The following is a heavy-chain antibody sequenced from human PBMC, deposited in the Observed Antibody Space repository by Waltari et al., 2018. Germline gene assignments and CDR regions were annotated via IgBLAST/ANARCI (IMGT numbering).Heavy chain of an antibody. CDR2: INSDGSST. Sequence: EVQLVESGGGLVQPGGSLRLSCAASGFTFSSYWMHWVRQAPGKGLACVSRINSDGSSTSYADSVMGRFTISRDNAKNTLYLQMNSLSVDDTAVYYCAELSSSAFHIWGQGTMVTVSS. J-gene: IGHJ3*02. CDR3: AELSSSAFHI. CDR1: GFTFSSYW. D-gene: IGHD1-7*01. V-gene: IGHV3-74*01.